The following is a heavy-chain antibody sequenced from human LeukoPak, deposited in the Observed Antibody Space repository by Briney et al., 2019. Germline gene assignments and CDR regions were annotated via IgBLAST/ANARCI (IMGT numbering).Heavy chain of an antibody. D-gene: IGHD6-19*01. CDR3: ARDSRYASGRAFDN. Sequence: PGRSLRLSCAASGFSFSSNAMHWVRQAPGRGLEWVAAISYDGTNRYYADSVKGRFTISRDDSKNTLYLQVNSLRAEDTAVYYCARDSRYASGRAFDNWGQGTLVTVSS. J-gene: IGHJ4*02. CDR2: ISYDGTNR. V-gene: IGHV3-30-3*01. CDR1: GFSFSSNA.